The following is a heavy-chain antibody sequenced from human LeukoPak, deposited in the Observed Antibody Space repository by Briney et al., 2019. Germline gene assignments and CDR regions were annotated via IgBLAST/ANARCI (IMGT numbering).Heavy chain of an antibody. Sequence: GGSLRLSCVASGFSLSSYNMNWVRQAPGKGLEWVSSISTSSYYIYYTDSVRGRFTISRDNAKNTLYLQMNSLRAEDTAVYYCARVGSRQTWFGELYYYYYYMDVWGKGTTVTISS. CDR1: GFSLSSYN. J-gene: IGHJ6*03. CDR3: ARVGSRQTWFGELYYYYYYMDV. D-gene: IGHD3-10*01. CDR2: ISTSSYYI. V-gene: IGHV3-21*01.